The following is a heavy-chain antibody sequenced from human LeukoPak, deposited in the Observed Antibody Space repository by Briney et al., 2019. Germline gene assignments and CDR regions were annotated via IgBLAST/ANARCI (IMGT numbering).Heavy chain of an antibody. CDR3: ARDCSGGSCYGAFDI. CDR2: IYDSGST. CDR1: GASIRSGDYY. J-gene: IGHJ3*02. Sequence: SETLSLTCTVSGASIRSGDYYWSWIRQPPGKGLEWIGYIYDSGSTYYNPSLKSRIAISVDTSENRFSLKLSSVTATDTAVYYCARDCSGGSCYGAFDIWGQGTMVTVSS. V-gene: IGHV4-30-4*01. D-gene: IGHD2-15*01.